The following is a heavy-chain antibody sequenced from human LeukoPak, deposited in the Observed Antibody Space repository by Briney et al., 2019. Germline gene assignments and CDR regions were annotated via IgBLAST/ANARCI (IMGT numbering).Heavy chain of an antibody. CDR1: GYTFTSYY. Sequence: ASVKVSCKASGYTFTSYYMHWVRQAPGQGLEWMGIINPSGGSTSYAQKLQGRVTMTTDTSTSTAYMELRSLRSDDTAVYYCASSLGSGWYVYWGQGTLVTVSS. J-gene: IGHJ4*02. CDR2: INPSGGST. V-gene: IGHV1-46*01. CDR3: ASSLGSGWYVY. D-gene: IGHD6-19*01.